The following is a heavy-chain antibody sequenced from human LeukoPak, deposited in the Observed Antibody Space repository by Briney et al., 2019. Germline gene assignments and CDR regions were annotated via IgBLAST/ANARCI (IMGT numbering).Heavy chain of an antibody. CDR2: IRYDGNNK. V-gene: IGHV3-30*02. CDR1: GFTFSDYA. D-gene: IGHD4-17*01. J-gene: IGHJ4*02. CDR3: ATTRGTTVTLDY. Sequence: GGSLRLSCAASGFTFSDYAMHWVRQAPGKGLEWVAFIRYDGNNKYYADSVKGRFTISRDNSKNTLYLQMNSLRAEDTAVYYCATTRGTTVTLDYWGQGTLVTVSS.